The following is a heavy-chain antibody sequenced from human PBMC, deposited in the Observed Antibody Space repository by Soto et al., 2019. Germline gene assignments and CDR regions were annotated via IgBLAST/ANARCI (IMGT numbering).Heavy chain of an antibody. V-gene: IGHV4-59*01. Sequence: SETLSLTCTVSGGSISSYYWSWIRQPPGKGLGWIGYIYYSGSTNYNPSLKSRVTISVDTSKNQFSLKLSSVTAADTAVYYCARALHGVAGNYYYYYYGMDVWGQGTTVTVSS. CDR3: ARALHGVAGNYYYYYYGMDV. D-gene: IGHD6-19*01. CDR2: IYYSGST. CDR1: GGSISSYY. J-gene: IGHJ6*02.